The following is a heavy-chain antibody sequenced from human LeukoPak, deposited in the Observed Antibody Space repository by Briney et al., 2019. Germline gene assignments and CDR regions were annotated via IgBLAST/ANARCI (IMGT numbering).Heavy chain of an antibody. V-gene: IGHV4-30-4*08. CDR3: ARAGFWSGYLDY. J-gene: IGHJ4*02. CDR2: IYYSGST. CDR1: GGSISSGDYY. Sequence: SGPGLVKPSQTLSLTCTVSGGSISSGDYYWSWIRQPPGKGREWIGYIYYSGSTYYNPSLKSRVTISVDTSKNQFSLKLSSVTAADTAVYYCARAGFWSGYLDYWGQGTLVTVSS. D-gene: IGHD3-3*01.